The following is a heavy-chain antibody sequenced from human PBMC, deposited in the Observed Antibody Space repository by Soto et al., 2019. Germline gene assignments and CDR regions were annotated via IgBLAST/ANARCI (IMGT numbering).Heavy chain of an antibody. V-gene: IGHV3-23*01. CDR3: AIGVYDVLSGSDPPLRYMDV. J-gene: IGHJ6*03. CDR1: GLTFSAYA. CDR2: IPSSSTTS. D-gene: IGHD3-3*01. Sequence: GGSLKLSCAASGLTFSAYAMTGSRKAQGKGLEWVSTIPSSSTTSYYADSVKGRFTITRDNSKKTLFLQMNSLRAEDTALYYCAIGVYDVLSGSDPPLRYMDVWGKGTTVTVSS.